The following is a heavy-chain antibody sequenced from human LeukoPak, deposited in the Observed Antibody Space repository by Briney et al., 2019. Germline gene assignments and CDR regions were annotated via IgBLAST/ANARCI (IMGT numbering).Heavy chain of an antibody. D-gene: IGHD3-22*01. CDR3: ARSTYYYDSSGYLDDAFDI. V-gene: IGHV4-30-2*01. J-gene: IGHJ3*02. CDR1: GGSISSGGYP. CDR2: IYHSGST. Sequence: SETLSLTCAVSGGSISSGGYPWSWIRQPPGKGLEWIGYIYHSGSTYYNPSLKSRVTISVDRSKNQFSLKLSSVTAADTAVYYCARSTYYYDSSGYLDDAFDIWGQGTMVTVSS.